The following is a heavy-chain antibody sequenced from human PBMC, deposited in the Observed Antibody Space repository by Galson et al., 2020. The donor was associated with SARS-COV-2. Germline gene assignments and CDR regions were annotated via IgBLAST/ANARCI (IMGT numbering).Heavy chain of an antibody. CDR2: IWYDGSNK. V-gene: IGHV3-33*01. Sequence: GGSLRLSCAASGFTFSSYGMHWVRQAPGKGLEWVAVIWYDGSNKYYADSVKGRFTISRDNSKNTLYLQMNSLRAEDTAVYYCAREGMERGGAAAFRYFDYWGQGTLVTVSS. D-gene: IGHD6-13*01. J-gene: IGHJ4*02. CDR3: AREGMERGGAAAFRYFDY. CDR1: GFTFSSYG.